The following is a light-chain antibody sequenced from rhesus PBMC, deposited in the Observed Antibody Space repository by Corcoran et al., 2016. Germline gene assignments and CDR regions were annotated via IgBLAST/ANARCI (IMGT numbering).Light chain of an antibody. CDR3: MQYTHIPYS. V-gene: IGKV2-86*01. Sequence: DIVMTQTPLSLPVTPGEPASISCRSSQSLLDSEDGNTYLDWYLQKPGQSPQPLIYEGANRASGVPDRVSGSGSDTDFTRKISRGEAEDGGVYYCMQYTHIPYSFGQGTKVEIK. CDR2: EGA. CDR1: QSLLDSEDGNTY. J-gene: IGKJ2*01.